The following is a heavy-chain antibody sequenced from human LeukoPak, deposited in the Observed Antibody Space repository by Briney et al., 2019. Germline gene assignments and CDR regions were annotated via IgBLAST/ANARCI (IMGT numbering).Heavy chain of an antibody. CDR3: ARHRGYCSSTSCAFRPPVNWFDP. D-gene: IGHD2-2*01. CDR2: INHSGST. V-gene: IGHV4-39*07. Sequence: PSETLSLTCSVSGDSITSTNYYWSWIRQPPGKGLEWIGEINHSGSTNYNPSLKSRVTISVDTSKNQFSLKLSSVTAADTAVYYCARHRGYCSSTSCAFRPPVNWFDPWGQGTLVTVSS. J-gene: IGHJ5*02. CDR1: GDSITSTNYY.